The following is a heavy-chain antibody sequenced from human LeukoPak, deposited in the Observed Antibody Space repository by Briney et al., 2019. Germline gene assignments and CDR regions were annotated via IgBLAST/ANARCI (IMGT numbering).Heavy chain of an antibody. CDR1: GGSISSSSYY. Sequence: SETLSLTCTVSGGSISSSSYYWGWIRQPPGKGLEWIGSIYYSGSTYYNPSLKSRVTISVDTSKNQFSLKLSSVTAADTAVYYCARTVVPAVVDYWGQGTLVTVSS. D-gene: IGHD2-2*01. V-gene: IGHV4-39*01. CDR3: ARTVVPAVVDY. CDR2: IYYSGST. J-gene: IGHJ4*02.